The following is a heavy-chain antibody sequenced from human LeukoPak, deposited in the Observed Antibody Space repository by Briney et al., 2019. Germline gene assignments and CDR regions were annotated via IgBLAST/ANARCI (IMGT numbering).Heavy chain of an antibody. Sequence: GRSLRLSCAASGFTFDDYAMHWVRQAPGKGLEWDSGISWNSGSIGYADSVKGRFTISRDNAKNSLYLQMNSLRAEDTALYYCTTSGYYYDSSGYYYLDTGAREPWSPSPQ. CDR1: GFTFDDYA. D-gene: IGHD3-22*01. V-gene: IGHV3-9*01. CDR2: ISWNSGSI. CDR3: TTSGYYYDSSGYYYLDT. J-gene: IGHJ4*02.